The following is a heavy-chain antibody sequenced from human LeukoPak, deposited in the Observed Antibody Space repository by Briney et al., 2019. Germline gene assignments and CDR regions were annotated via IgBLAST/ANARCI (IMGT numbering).Heavy chain of an antibody. Sequence: ASVKVSCKASGYTFTSYYMHWMRQAPGQGLEWMGIINPSGGSTSYAQKLQGRVTMTRDTSTSTVYMELSSLRSEDTAVYYCARQGDYYDSSDFYYGFDYWGQGTLVTVSS. D-gene: IGHD3-22*01. V-gene: IGHV1-46*04. J-gene: IGHJ4*02. CDR3: ARQGDYYDSSDFYYGFDY. CDR2: INPSGGST. CDR1: GYTFTSYY.